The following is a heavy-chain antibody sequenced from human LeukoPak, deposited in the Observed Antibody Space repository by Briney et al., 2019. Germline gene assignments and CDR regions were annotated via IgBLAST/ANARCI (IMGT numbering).Heavy chain of an antibody. CDR1: GFTFDDYG. D-gene: IGHD2-15*01. CDR3: ARDFGRRAYYYYYYMDV. Sequence: GGSLRLSCAVSGFTFDDYGMSWVRPPPGKGMEWVSGINWNGGSTGYAGSVKGRFTISRDNAKNSLYLQMNSLRAEDTALYYCARDFGRRAYYYYYYMDVWGKGTTVTVSS. CDR2: INWNGGST. J-gene: IGHJ6*03. V-gene: IGHV3-20*04.